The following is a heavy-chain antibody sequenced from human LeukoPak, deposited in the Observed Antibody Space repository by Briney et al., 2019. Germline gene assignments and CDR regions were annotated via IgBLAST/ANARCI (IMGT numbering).Heavy chain of an antibody. Sequence: ASVKVSCKASGGTFSSYAISWVRQAPGQGLEWMGGIIPIFGTANYAQKFQGRVTITADESTSTAYMELSSLRSEDTAVYYCARGRDYYGSLGAFDIWGQGTMVAVSS. J-gene: IGHJ3*02. CDR1: GGTFSSYA. D-gene: IGHD3-22*01. CDR3: ARGRDYYGSLGAFDI. V-gene: IGHV1-69*13. CDR2: IIPIFGTA.